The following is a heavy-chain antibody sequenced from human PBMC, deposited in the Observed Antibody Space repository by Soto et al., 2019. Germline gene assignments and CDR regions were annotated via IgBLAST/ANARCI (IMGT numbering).Heavy chain of an antibody. V-gene: IGHV4-61*01. CDR2: IYYSGST. CDR1: GGSVSSGSYY. CDR3: ASFYSGSYWFDP. D-gene: IGHD1-26*01. J-gene: IGHJ5*02. Sequence: SETLSLTCTVSGGSVSSGSYYRSWIRQPPGKGLEWIGYIYYSGSTNYNPSLKSRVTISVDTSKNQFSLKLSSVTAADTAVYYCASFYSGSYWFDPWGQGTLVTVSS.